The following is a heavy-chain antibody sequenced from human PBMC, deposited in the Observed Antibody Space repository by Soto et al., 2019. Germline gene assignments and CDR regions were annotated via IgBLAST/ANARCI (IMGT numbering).Heavy chain of an antibody. J-gene: IGHJ4*02. CDR1: GFTFSSYA. Sequence: GGSLRLSCASSGFTFSSYAMIVVPHAPGKGLEWVSAISGSGGSTYYADSVKGRFTISRDNSKNTLYLQMNSLRAEDTAVYYCAKLYDLLGYSPFDYWGQGTLVTVSS. CDR2: ISGSGGST. CDR3: AKLYDLLGYSPFDY. V-gene: IGHV3-23*01. D-gene: IGHD3-16*01.